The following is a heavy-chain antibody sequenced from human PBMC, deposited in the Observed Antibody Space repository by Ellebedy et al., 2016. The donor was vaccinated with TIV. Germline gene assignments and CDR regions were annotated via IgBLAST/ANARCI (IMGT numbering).Heavy chain of an antibody. CDR2: IIPIFGTA. V-gene: IGHV1-69*13. CDR3: ARVVPNGVRYFFYYYYMDV. J-gene: IGHJ6*03. CDR1: RGTFSSYA. D-gene: IGHD2-8*01. Sequence: SVKVSXKASRGTFSSYAISWVRQAPGQGLEWMGGIIPIFGTANYAQKFQGRVTITADESTSTAYMELSSLRSEDTAVYYCARVVPNGVRYFFYYYYMDVWGKGTTVTVSS.